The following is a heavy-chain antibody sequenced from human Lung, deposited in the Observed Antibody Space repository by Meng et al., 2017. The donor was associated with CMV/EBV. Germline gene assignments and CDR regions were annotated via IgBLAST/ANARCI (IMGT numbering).Heavy chain of an antibody. Sequence: SMKISWVCSGYSCGNYAIHGLRQAPGKGLEWVAVISYDGDKKFYTDSVKSPFTISRDNAKNTLILQMNSLRTEDTAVYYCARVYYDSTNYYSSFGYWGQGKXVNGAS. CDR3: ARVYYDSTNYYSSFGY. CDR2: ISYDGDKK. J-gene: IGHJ4*02. CDR1: GYSCGNYA. V-gene: IGHV3-30*04. D-gene: IGHD3-22*01.